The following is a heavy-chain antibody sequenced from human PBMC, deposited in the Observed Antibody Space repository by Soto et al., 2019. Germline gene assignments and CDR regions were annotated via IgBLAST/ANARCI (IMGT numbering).Heavy chain of an antibody. J-gene: IGHJ4*02. CDR3: ARVGYYYDSSGYLDY. CDR1: GYTFTSYY. V-gene: IGHV1-46*01. Sequence: QVQLVQSGAEVKKPGASVKVSCKASGYTFTSYYMHWVRQAPGQGLEWMGIINPSGGSTSYAQKYQGRVTMTRDTSTSTVDMELSSLRSEDTAVYYCARVGYYYDSSGYLDYWGQGTLVTVSS. CDR2: INPSGGST. D-gene: IGHD3-22*01.